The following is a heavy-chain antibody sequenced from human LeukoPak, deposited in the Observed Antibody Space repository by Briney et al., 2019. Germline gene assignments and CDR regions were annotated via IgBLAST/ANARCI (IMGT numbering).Heavy chain of an antibody. J-gene: IGHJ4*02. V-gene: IGHV4-34*01. CDR3: ARSRSSGTY. D-gene: IGHD3-10*01. Sequence: SETLSLTCAVYGGSFSGYYWSWIRQPPGKGLEWIGEINHSGSTNYNPSLKSRVTISVDTSKNQFSLKLSSVTAADTAAYYCARSRSSGTYWGQGTLVTVSS. CDR2: INHSGST. CDR1: GGSFSGYY.